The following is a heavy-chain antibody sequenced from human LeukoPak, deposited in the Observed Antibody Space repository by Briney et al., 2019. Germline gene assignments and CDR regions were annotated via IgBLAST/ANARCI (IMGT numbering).Heavy chain of an antibody. V-gene: IGHV3-21*01. J-gene: IGHJ5*02. CDR3: ARLYYDILTGYFP. D-gene: IGHD3-9*01. CDR2: ISSSSSYI. Sequence: PGGSLRLSCAASGFTFSSYSMNWVRQAPWRGLEWVSSISSSSSYIYYADSVKGRFTISRDNAKNSLYLQMNSLRAEDTAVYYCARLYYDILTGYFPWGQGTLVTVSS. CDR1: GFTFSSYS.